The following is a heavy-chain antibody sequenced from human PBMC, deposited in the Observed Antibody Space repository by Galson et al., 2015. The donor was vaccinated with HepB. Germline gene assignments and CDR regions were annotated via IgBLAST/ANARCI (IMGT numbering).Heavy chain of an antibody. CDR2: IDPSDSYT. CDR3: ARHYGRAYYDFWSGYYTVADY. Sequence: QSGAEVKKPGESLRISCKGSGYSFTSYWISWVRQMPGKGLEWMGRIDPSDSYTNYSPSFQGHVTISADKSISTAYLQWSSLKASDTAMYYCARHYGRAYYDFWSGYYTVADYWGQGTLVTVSS. V-gene: IGHV5-10-1*01. J-gene: IGHJ4*02. D-gene: IGHD3-3*01. CDR1: GYSFTSYW.